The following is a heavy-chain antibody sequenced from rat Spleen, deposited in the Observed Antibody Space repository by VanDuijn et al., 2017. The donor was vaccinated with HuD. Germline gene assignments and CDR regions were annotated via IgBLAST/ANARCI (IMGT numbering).Heavy chain of an antibody. J-gene: IGHJ2*01. Sequence: EVQLVESGGGLVQPGRSLKLSCAASGFTFSNYYMAWVRQAPTKGLEGVAYISTGGGNTYYRDSVKGRFTNSRDNAKGTLYLQMDSLRSEDTATYYCTKSYGGSYDYDYWGQGVMVTVCS. V-gene: IGHV5-27*01. CDR1: GFTFSNYY. D-gene: IGHD1-12*02. CDR2: ISTGGGNT. CDR3: TKSYGGSYDYDY.